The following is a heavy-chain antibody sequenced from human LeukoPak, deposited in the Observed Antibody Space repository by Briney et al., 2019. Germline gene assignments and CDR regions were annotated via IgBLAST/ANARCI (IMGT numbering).Heavy chain of an antibody. CDR2: INPNSGGT. J-gene: IGHJ5*02. D-gene: IGHD3-3*01. V-gene: IGHV1-2*02. Sequence: ASVKVSCKASGYTFTGYYMHWVRQAPGQGHEWMGWINPNSGGTNYAQKFQGRVTMTRDTSISTAYMELSRLRSDDTAVYYCARVENFWSGYDLAWFDPWGQGTLVTVSS. CDR3: ARVENFWSGYDLAWFDP. CDR1: GYTFTGYY.